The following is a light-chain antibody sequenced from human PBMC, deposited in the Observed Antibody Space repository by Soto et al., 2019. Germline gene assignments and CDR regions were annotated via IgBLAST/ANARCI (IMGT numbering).Light chain of an antibody. V-gene: IGKV1-39*01. J-gene: IGKJ3*01. CDR2: AAS. CDR3: QQSYSTPH. Sequence: DIQMTQSPSSLSASVGDRVTITCRASQSISSYLNWYQQKPGKAPKLLIYAASSLQSGVPSRFSGSGSGTDFTLTISSLQPEDFATYYCQQSYSTPHVGPGTKGIS. CDR1: QSISSY.